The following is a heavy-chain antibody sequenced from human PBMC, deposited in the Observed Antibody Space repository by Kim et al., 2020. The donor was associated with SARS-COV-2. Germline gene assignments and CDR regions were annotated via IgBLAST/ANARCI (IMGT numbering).Heavy chain of an antibody. V-gene: IGHV3-21*01. CDR3: ASFTPDYYGSGSYSAY. CDR1: GFTFSSYS. Sequence: GGSLRLSCAASGFTFSSYSMNWVRQAPGKGLEWVSSISSSSSYIYYADSVKGRFTISRDNAKNSLYLQMNSLRAEDTAVYYCASFTPDYYGSGSYSAYCGRGTLVTVSS. J-gene: IGHJ4*02. CDR2: ISSSSSYI. D-gene: IGHD3-10*01.